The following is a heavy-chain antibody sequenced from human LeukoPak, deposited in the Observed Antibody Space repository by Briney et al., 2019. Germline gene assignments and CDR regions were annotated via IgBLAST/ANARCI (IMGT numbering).Heavy chain of an antibody. CDR3: AKDAHFLYGGKRDYYFDY. CDR1: GFTFVSYG. D-gene: IGHD4-23*01. Sequence: GGSLRLSCAASGFTFVSYGMHWVRQAPGKGLEWVTFIRYDGSDKDYADSVKGRFTISRDNSKNTLYLQMNSPRREDTAVYYCAKDAHFLYGGKRDYYFDYWGQGTLVTVSS. CDR2: IRYDGSDK. V-gene: IGHV3-30*02. J-gene: IGHJ4*02.